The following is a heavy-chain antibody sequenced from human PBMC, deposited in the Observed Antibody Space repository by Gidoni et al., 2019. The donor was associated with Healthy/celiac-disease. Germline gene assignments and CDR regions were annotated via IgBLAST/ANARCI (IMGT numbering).Heavy chain of an antibody. CDR2: IYTSGST. CDR1: RGPISPYH. Sequence: HVQLQASGPGLVTPSEPLSLTCTASRGPISPYHWSWTRQHAGTGLEWIGHIYTSGSTNYNPSLKSRVTMSVDTSKNQFSLKLSTVTAADTAVYYCARGDYCSGGSCYSAFDIWGQGTMVTVSS. CDR3: ARGDYCSGGSCYSAFDI. J-gene: IGHJ3*02. D-gene: IGHD2-15*01. V-gene: IGHV4-4*07.